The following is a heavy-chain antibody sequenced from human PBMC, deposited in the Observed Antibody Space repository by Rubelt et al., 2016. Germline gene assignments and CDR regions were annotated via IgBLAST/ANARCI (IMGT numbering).Heavy chain of an antibody. CDR3: ARHAGDGGNSEDWFDP. D-gene: IGHD4-23*01. CDR1: GYSFTSYW. V-gene: IGHV5-10-1*01. J-gene: IGHJ5*02. CDR2: IDPSDSYT. Sequence: EVQLVQSGAEVKKPGESLRISCKGSGYSFTSYWISWVRQMPGKGLEWMGRIDPSDSYTNYSPSFQGHGPLSADKSTSTAYLQWSSLKASDTAMYYCARHAGDGGNSEDWFDPWGQGTLVTVSS.